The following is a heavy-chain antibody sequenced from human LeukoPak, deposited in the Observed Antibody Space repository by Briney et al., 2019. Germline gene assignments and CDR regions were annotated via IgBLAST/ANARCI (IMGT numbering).Heavy chain of an antibody. CDR3: ARDVSSSWFTGEFDP. D-gene: IGHD6-13*01. J-gene: IGHJ5*02. CDR2: IVPIFGTA. V-gene: IGHV1-69*01. Sequence: SVKVSCKASGGTFSSYAISWVRQAPGQGLEWMGGIVPIFGTANYAQKFQGRVTITADESTSTAYMELSSLRSEDTAVYYCARDVSSSWFTGEFDPWGQGTLVTVSS. CDR1: GGTFSSYA.